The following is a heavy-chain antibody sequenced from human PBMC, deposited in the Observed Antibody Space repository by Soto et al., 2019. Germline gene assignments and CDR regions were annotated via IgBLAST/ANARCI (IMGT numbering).Heavy chain of an antibody. V-gene: IGHV3-23*01. J-gene: IGHJ5*02. CDR1: GFTFNNYV. CDR3: AKEQQLVLGWFDP. Sequence: QPGGSLRLSCAASGFTFNNYVMSWVRQAPGKGLEWVSGISGSGGSTYYADSVKGRFTISRDNSENRLYLQMNSLRAEDTAVYYCAKEQQLVLGWFDPWGQGTLVTVSS. D-gene: IGHD6-13*01. CDR2: ISGSGGST.